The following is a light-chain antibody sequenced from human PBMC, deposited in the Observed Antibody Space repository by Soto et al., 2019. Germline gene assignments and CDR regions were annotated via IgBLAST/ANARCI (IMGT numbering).Light chain of an antibody. V-gene: IGKV3-15*01. J-gene: IGKJ1*01. Sequence: EIVMTQSPATLSVSQEERATLSCRASQSVSSNLAWYQQKPGQAPRLLMYGASTRATGIPARFSGSGSGTEFTLTISSLQSEDFAVYYCQQDNNLPWTFCQVSEVDVK. CDR2: GAS. CDR1: QSVSSN. CDR3: QQDNNLPWT.